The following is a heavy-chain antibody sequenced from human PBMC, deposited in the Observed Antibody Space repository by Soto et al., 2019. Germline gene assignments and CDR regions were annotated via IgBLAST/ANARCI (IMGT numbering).Heavy chain of an antibody. J-gene: IGHJ4*02. D-gene: IGHD2-21*02. CDR3: ARGYGGNSPDY. CDR1: GYTFTSYG. Sequence: QVQLVQSGAEVKKPGASVKVSCKASGYTFTSYGLSWVRQAPGQGLEWMGWISAYNGDRVYAQKLQGRVIMTTDTPTSTAYMELRSLRSDDTAMYNCARGYGGNSPDYWGQGTLVTVSS. V-gene: IGHV1-18*01. CDR2: ISAYNGDR.